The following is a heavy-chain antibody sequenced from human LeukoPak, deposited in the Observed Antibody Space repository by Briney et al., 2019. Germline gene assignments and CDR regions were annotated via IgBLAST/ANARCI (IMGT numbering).Heavy chain of an antibody. CDR1: GFTFSNAW. V-gene: IGHV3-15*01. Sequence: PGGSLRLSCAASGFTFSNAWMSWVRQAPGKGLEWVGRIKRKSDGGTRDYAAPVKGRFTISRDDVENMLYLEMNSLKTEDTAVYYCTTDRFSWGQGTLVTVSS. CDR2: IKRKSDGGTR. J-gene: IGHJ4*02. D-gene: IGHD3-3*01. CDR3: TTDRFS.